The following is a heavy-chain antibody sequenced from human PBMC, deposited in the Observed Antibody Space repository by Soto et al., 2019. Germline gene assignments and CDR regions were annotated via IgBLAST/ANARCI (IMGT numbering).Heavy chain of an antibody. Sequence: QVQLVESGGGVVQPGRSLRLSCAASGFTFSSYAMHWVRQAPGKGLEWVAVISYDGSNKYYADSVKGRFTISRDNYNNTLYRQMNSLRAEDTAVYYCARDLTDSSGYSDYWGQGTLVTVSS. J-gene: IGHJ4*02. V-gene: IGHV3-30-3*01. CDR2: ISYDGSNK. D-gene: IGHD3-22*01. CDR3: ARDLTDSSGYSDY. CDR1: GFTFSSYA.